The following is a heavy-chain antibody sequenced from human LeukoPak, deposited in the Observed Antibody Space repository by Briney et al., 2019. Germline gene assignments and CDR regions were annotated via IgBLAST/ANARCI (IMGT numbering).Heavy chain of an antibody. Sequence: SETLSLTCTVSGGSITNYYWSWIRQPAGKGLEWIGRIYTSGSTNYNPSLKSGVTISVETSKNQFSLKLSSLTAADTAVYYCARGCSSTSCWLRMDVWGQGTTVTVSS. CDR1: GGSITNYY. D-gene: IGHD2-2*01. V-gene: IGHV4-4*07. J-gene: IGHJ6*02. CDR2: IYTSGST. CDR3: ARGCSSTSCWLRMDV.